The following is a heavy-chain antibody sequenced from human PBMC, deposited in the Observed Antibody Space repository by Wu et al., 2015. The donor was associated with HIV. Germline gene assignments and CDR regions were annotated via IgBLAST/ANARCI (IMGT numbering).Heavy chain of an antibody. CDR2: MNPSSRNT. Sequence: QVHLVQSGAEVKKPGASVKVSCKASGYTFSTSDINWVRQAPGQGLEWMGWMNPSSRNTGDAEKFEDRLAMTRDISTSTAYMELSGLRSDDTAVYYCARALQTSTDRRTNYRYYFDLWGQGTLITVS. D-gene: IGHD5-18*01. J-gene: IGHJ4*02. CDR3: ARALQTSTDRRTNYRYYFDL. CDR1: GYTFSTSD. V-gene: IGHV1-8*01.